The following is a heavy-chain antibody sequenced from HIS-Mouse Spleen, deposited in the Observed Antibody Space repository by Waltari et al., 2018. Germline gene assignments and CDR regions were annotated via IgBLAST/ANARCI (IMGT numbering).Heavy chain of an antibody. CDR3: AREIPYSSSWYDWYFDL. CDR2: IYYSGST. V-gene: IGHV4-39*07. J-gene: IGHJ2*01. CDR1: GGSISTSISY. D-gene: IGHD6-13*01. Sequence: QLQLQESGPGLVKPSEPLSLTCPVSGGSISTSISYWGWIRQPPGKGLEWIGSIYYSGSTYYNPSLKSRVTISVDTSKNQFSLKLSSVTAADTAVYYCAREIPYSSSWYDWYFDLWGRGTLVTVSS.